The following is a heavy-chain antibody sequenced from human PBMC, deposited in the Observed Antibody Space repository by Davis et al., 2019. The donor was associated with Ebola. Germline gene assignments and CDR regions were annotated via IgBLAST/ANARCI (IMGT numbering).Heavy chain of an antibody. CDR2: ISSSSSTI. D-gene: IGHD3-3*02. V-gene: IGHV3-48*01. CDR1: GFTFSSYS. J-gene: IGHJ6*04. CDR3: VRDRRPPILGFFEGAPRDHYYGLDV. Sequence: GGSLRLSCAASGFTFSSYSMNWVRQAPGKGLEWASYISSSSSTIYYADPVKGRFTISRDNAKNSLYLQMNSLRAEDTAVYYCVRDRRPPILGFFEGAPRDHYYGLDVWGRGTTVTVSS.